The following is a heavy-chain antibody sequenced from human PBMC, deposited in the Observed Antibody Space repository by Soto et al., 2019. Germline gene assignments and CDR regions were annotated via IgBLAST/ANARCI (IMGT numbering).Heavy chain of an antibody. CDR2: IYHSGGT. V-gene: IGHV4-30-2*01. Sequence: QLPLQESGSGLVKPSQTLSLTCDVSGDSISSGGYSWNWIRQPPGKGLEWIGYIYHSGGTDYNPSLKSRVTITVDSSNNKCSLKLNSVTAADTAVYYCARDSRSGYYLEYWGQGTLVTVSS. CDR3: ARDSRSGYYLEY. CDR1: GDSISSGGYS. D-gene: IGHD3-22*01. J-gene: IGHJ4*02.